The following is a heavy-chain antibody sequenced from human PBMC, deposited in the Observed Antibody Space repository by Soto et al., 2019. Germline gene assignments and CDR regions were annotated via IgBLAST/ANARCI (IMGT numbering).Heavy chain of an antibody. V-gene: IGHV1-18*01. CDR1: GYTFTSYG. Sequence: QVQLVQSGAEVKKPGASVKVSCKASGYTFTSYGISWVRQAPGQGLEWMGWISAYNGNTNYAQKLQGRVTMSTDTSTSTASMELRSLRSDDTAVYYCARDGAGWNHGRPKNSYGMDVWGQGTTVTVSS. D-gene: IGHD1-1*01. CDR2: ISAYNGNT. CDR3: ARDGAGWNHGRPKNSYGMDV. J-gene: IGHJ6*02.